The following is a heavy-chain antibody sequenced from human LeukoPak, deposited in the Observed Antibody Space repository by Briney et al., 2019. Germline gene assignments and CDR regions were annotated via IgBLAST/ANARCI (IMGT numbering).Heavy chain of an antibody. Sequence: GGSLRLSRADSGFTFSNYWMNWVRQAPGKGLEWVANIKQDGSEKYYVDSVKGRFTISRDNAKNSLYLQMDSLRAEDTAVYYCAGGSGWLVDHWGQGTLVTVSS. D-gene: IGHD6-19*01. CDR3: AGGSGWLVDH. CDR2: IKQDGSEK. V-gene: IGHV3-7*05. CDR1: GFTFSNYW. J-gene: IGHJ5*02.